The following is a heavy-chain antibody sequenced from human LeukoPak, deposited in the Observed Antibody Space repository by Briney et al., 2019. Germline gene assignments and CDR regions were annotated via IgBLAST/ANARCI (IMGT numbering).Heavy chain of an antibody. CDR1: GFTFSSYG. D-gene: IGHD6-6*01. Sequence: GGSLRLSCAASGFTFSSYGMHWVRRAPGKGLEWVAVIWYDGSNKYYADSVKGRFTISRDNSKNTLYLQMNSLRAEDTAVYYCARDRSSGLAAPGRMPFGYWGQGTLVTVSS. V-gene: IGHV3-33*01. CDR3: ARDRSSGLAAPGRMPFGY. CDR2: IWYDGSNK. J-gene: IGHJ4*02.